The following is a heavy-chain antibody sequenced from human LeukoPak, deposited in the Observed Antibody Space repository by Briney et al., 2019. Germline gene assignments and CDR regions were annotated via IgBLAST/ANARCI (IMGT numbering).Heavy chain of an antibody. J-gene: IGHJ4*02. Sequence: SETLSLTCTVSGGSISSYYWSWIRQPPGKGLEWIGYIYYSGSTNYNPSLKSRVTISVDTSKNQFSLKLSSVTAADTAVYYCAEPAKSSFDSWGQGTLATVSS. D-gene: IGHD6-25*01. CDR2: IYYSGST. CDR3: AEPAKSSFDS. CDR1: GGSISSYY. V-gene: IGHV4-59*01.